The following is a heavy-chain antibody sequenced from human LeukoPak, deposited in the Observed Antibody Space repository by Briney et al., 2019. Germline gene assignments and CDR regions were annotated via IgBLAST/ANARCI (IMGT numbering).Heavy chain of an antibody. Sequence: SETLSLTCTVSGGSISSYYWSWIRQPPGKGLEWIGYMYYSGSTNYNPSTNYNPSLKSRVTISVDTSKNQFSLKLSSVTAADTAVYYCARDVGATPRYFDYWGQGTLVTVSS. J-gene: IGHJ4*02. CDR3: ARDVGATPRYFDY. CDR1: GGSISSYY. CDR2: MYYSGST. D-gene: IGHD1-26*01. V-gene: IGHV4-59*01.